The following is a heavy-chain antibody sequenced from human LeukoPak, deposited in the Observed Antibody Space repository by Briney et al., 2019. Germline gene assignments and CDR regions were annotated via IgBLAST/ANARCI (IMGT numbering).Heavy chain of an antibody. CDR2: INTDGSST. CDR1: GFTFSSYW. D-gene: IGHD4-23*01. J-gene: IGHJ4*02. CDR3: ASGPWELDY. Sequence: PGGSLRLSCAASGFTFSSYWMHWVRQAPGKGLMWVSRINTDGSSTTYADSVKGRFTISRDNAKTTLYLQMNSLRAEDTAVYYCASGPWELDYWGQGTLVTVSS. V-gene: IGHV3-74*01.